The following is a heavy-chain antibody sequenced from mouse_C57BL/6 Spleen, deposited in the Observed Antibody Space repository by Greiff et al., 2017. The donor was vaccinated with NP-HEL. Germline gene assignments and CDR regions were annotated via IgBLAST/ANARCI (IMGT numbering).Heavy chain of an antibody. CDR1: GYTFTDYN. V-gene: IGHV1-18*01. CDR2: INPNNGGT. CDR3: ARHPSYLLAMDY. Sequence: EVQLQQSGPELVKPGASVKIPCKASGYTFTDYNMDWVKQSHGKSLEWIGDINPNNGGTIYNQKFKGKATLTVDKSSSTAYMELRSLTSEDSAVYYCARHPSYLLAMDYWGQGTSVTVSS. J-gene: IGHJ4*01. D-gene: IGHD5-1*01.